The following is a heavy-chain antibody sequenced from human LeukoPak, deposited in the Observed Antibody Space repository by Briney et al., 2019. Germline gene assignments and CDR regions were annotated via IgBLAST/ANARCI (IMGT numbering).Heavy chain of an antibody. CDR2: MNPNSGNT. V-gene: IGHV1-8*02. D-gene: IGHD1-26*01. CDR3: ARGELLATNY. Sequence: WASVKVSCKASGYIFTGYFIHWVRQATGQGLERMGWMNPNSGNTGYAQKFQGRVTMTRNTSISTAYMELSSLRSEDTAVYYCARGELLATNYWGQGTLVTVSS. J-gene: IGHJ4*02. CDR1: GYIFTGYF.